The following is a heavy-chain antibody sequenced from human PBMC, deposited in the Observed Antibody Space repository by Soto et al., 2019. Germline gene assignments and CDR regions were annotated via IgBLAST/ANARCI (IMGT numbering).Heavy chain of an antibody. CDR2: IYSGGST. J-gene: IGHJ4*02. CDR3: ARIRSGSYFDY. D-gene: IGHD1-26*01. Sequence: GGSLRLSCAASGFTVSSNYMSWVRQAPGKGLEWVSVIYSGGSTYYADSVKGRFTISRDNSKNTLYLQMNSLRAEDTAVYYCARIRSGSYFDYWGQGTLVTVSS. CDR1: GFTVSSNY. V-gene: IGHV3-66*01.